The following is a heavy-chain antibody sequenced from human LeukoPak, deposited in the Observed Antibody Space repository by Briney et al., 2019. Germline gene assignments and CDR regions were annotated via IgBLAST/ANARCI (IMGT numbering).Heavy chain of an antibody. J-gene: IGHJ4*02. Sequence: GGSLRLSCAASGFTFSTYAMSWVRQAPGKGLEWVSAISDSGISTYYADSVKGRFTISRDNSKNTLDLQMNSLRAEDTAVYYCAKDQTYYYDSSGYWWGQGTLVTVSS. CDR2: ISDSGIST. D-gene: IGHD3-22*01. V-gene: IGHV3-23*01. CDR3: AKDQTYYYDSSGYW. CDR1: GFTFSTYA.